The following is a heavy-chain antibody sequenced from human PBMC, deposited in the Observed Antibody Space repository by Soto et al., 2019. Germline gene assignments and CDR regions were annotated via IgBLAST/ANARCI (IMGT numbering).Heavy chain of an antibody. V-gene: IGHV4-59*08. J-gene: IGHJ5*02. CDR3: ARASTVTTRGSRNNWFDP. CDR1: GGSFSGYY. D-gene: IGHD4-17*01. Sequence: ASETLSLTCAVYGGSFSGYYWSWIRQPPGKGLEWIGYIYYSGSTNYNPSLKSRVTISVDTSKNQFSLKLSSVTAADTAVYYCARASTVTTRGSRNNWFDPWGQGTLVTVSS. CDR2: IYYSGST.